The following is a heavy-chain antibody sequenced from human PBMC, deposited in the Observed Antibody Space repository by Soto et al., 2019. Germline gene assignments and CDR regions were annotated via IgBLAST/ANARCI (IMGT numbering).Heavy chain of an antibody. Sequence: GGSLRLSCAASGFTFSSYSMNWVRQAPGKGPEWVSVIYSGGNTYYADSVKGRFTISRDNSKNTVYLQMNSLRAEDTAVYYCARGPRYSGYEYYFDYWGQGTLVTVSS. CDR2: IYSGGNT. J-gene: IGHJ4*02. CDR3: ARGPRYSGYEYYFDY. CDR1: GFTFSSYS. D-gene: IGHD5-12*01. V-gene: IGHV3-53*01.